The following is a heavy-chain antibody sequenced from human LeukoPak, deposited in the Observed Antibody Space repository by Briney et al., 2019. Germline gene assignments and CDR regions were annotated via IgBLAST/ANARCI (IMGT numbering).Heavy chain of an antibody. J-gene: IGHJ4*02. CDR3: RYYDFWSGYYVYDY. CDR1: GGSFSGYY. CDR2: INHSGST. Sequence: SETLSLTCAVYGGSFSGYYWSWIRQPPGKGLEWIGEINHSGSTNYNPSLKSRVTISVDTSKNQFSLKLSSVTAADTAVYYCRYYDFWSGYYVYDYWGQGTLVTVSS. D-gene: IGHD3-3*01. V-gene: IGHV4-34*01.